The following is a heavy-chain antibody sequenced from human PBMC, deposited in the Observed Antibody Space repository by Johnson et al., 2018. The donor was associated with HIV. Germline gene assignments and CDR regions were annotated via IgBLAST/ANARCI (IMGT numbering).Heavy chain of an antibody. CDR3: ARPQGGAPLAMAFDI. V-gene: IGHV3-7*01. CDR2: IKQDGSDR. Sequence: MLLVESGGGLVQPGGSLRLSCAASGFTFSTYWMSWVRQAPGKGLEWVANIKQDGSDRYYVDSVKGRFTISRDNAKNSLYLQMNSLRAEDTAVYYCARPQGGAPLAMAFDIWGQGTMVTVSS. CDR1: GFTFSTYW. J-gene: IGHJ3*02. D-gene: IGHD3-16*01.